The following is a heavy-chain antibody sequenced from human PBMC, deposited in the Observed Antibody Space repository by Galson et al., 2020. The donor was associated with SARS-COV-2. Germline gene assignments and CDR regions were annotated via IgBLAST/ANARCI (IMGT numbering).Heavy chain of an antibody. V-gene: IGHV4-59*08. CDR1: GDSISSSY. CDR3: AKHVLNYFDH. CDR2: INYIGTT. Sequence: ASETLSLTCTVSGDSISSSYWGWIRQPPGKGPEYIGYINYIGTTNSHSSLKSRVTISIDTSKNQFSLKVNSVTAAYTAVYYCAKHVLNYFDHWGQGILVTVSS. J-gene: IGHJ4*02. D-gene: IGHD3-16*01.